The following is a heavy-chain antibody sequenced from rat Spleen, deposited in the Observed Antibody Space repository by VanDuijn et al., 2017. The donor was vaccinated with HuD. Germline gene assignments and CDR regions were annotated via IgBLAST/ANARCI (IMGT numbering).Heavy chain of an antibody. CDR2: IWTGGST. V-gene: IGHV2-70*01. D-gene: IGHD4-6*01. CDR1: GFTFNNYW. Sequence: VQLVETGGGLVQPGRSLKLSCVASGFTFNNYWMSWTRQAPGKGLEWMGIIWTGGSTDYNSVVKSRLSITRDTSKNQVFLKMNSLQTEDTAMYFCARLGGGWGQGVMVTVSS. J-gene: IGHJ2*01. CDR3: ARLGGG.